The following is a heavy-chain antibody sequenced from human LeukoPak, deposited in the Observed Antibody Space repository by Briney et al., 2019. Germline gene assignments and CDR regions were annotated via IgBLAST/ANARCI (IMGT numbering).Heavy chain of an antibody. Sequence: GGSLRLSCAASGFTFSSYSMNWVRQAPGKGLEGVSYISSSSSTIYYADSVKGRFTISRDNAKNSLYLQMNSLRAEDTAVYYCARDLVLRFLERPLDWFDPWGQGTLVTVSS. CDR3: ARDLVLRFLERPLDWFDP. CDR1: GFTFSSYS. J-gene: IGHJ5*02. CDR2: ISSSSSTI. V-gene: IGHV3-48*01. D-gene: IGHD3-3*01.